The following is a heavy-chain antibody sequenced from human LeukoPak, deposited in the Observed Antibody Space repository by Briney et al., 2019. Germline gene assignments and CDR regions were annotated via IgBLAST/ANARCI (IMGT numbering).Heavy chain of an antibody. D-gene: IGHD4-17*01. Sequence: PGGSLRLSCAASGFTFSSYAMSWVRQAPGKGLEWVSAISGCGGSTYYADSVKGRFTISRDNSKNTLHLQMNSLRAEDTTAEYCAKHATVTTTHFDYWGQGNLGTVSS. V-gene: IGHV3-23*01. J-gene: IGHJ4*02. CDR2: ISGCGGST. CDR3: AKHATVTTTHFDY. CDR1: GFTFSSYA.